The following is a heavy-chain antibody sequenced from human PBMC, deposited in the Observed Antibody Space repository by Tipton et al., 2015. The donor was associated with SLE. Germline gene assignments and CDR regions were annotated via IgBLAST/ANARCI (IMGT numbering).Heavy chain of an antibody. Sequence: SLRLSCAASGFTFSSYAMGWVRQAPGKGLEWVSVIYVGGDTYYADSVKGRFTISRDNSKNTLYLQMNSLRAEDTAVYYCSASLLPLYGMYVWGQGTTVTVSS. CDR1: GFTFSSYA. D-gene: IGHD2-15*01. CDR3: SASLLPLYGMYV. V-gene: IGHV3-23*01. CDR2: IYVGGDT. J-gene: IGHJ6*02.